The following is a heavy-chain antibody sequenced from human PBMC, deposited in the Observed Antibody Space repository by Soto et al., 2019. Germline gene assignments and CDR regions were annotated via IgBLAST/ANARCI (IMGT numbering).Heavy chain of an antibody. J-gene: IGHJ4*02. Sequence: GGSLRLSCAAAGFTFNNALLTWVRQAPGKGLEWVGRIKANTDGLTTDYAAPVKGRFTISRDDSNNTLFLQMNTLKTEDTAVYYCVTGEVATIQFGYWGQGTLVTVSS. CDR1: GFTFNNAL. D-gene: IGHD5-12*01. V-gene: IGHV3-15*01. CDR2: IKANTDGLTT. CDR3: VTGEVATIQFGY.